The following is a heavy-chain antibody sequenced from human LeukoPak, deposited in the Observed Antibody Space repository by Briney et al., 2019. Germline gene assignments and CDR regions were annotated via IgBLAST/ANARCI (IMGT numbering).Heavy chain of an antibody. Sequence: NPSETLSLTCTVSGGSITSSSNYWGWVRQPPGKGLEWIGSIYYSGSTYYNPSLESRVTISVATSKNQFSLKLNSVTAADTAVYYCARHPKDFDNWGQGTLVTVSS. V-gene: IGHV4-39*01. CDR2: IYYSGST. J-gene: IGHJ4*02. CDR3: ARHPKDFDN. CDR1: GGSITSSSNY.